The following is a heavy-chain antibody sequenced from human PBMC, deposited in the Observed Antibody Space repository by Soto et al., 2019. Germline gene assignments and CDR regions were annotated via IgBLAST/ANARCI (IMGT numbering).Heavy chain of an antibody. J-gene: IGHJ4*02. CDR3: AREGYVHALDF. D-gene: IGHD1-1*01. CDR2: TYTGGNS. V-gene: IGHV3-53*02. CDR1: GLSVSDKY. Sequence: EVQLVQTGGGLIKPGGSLSLSCAASGLSVSDKYMSWVRQAPGKGLEWVSLTYTGGNSYFADFVKGRFIVSRDISKNTLFLHMNSLAAEVTAVYYCAREGYVHALDFWGQGSLVTVSS.